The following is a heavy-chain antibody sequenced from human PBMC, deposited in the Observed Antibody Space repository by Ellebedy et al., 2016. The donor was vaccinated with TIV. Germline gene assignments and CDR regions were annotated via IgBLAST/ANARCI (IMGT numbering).Heavy chain of an antibody. D-gene: IGHD3-10*01. CDR3: ARAYGSPGKFDY. V-gene: IGHV5-51*01. Sequence: GGSLRLSCKGSGYSFISYWIGWVRQMPGKGLEWMRIIYPGDTDTRYSPSFQGQVTISADKSISTAYLQWSSLKASDTAMYYCARAYGSPGKFDYWGQGTLVTVSS. CDR1: GYSFISYW. CDR2: IYPGDTDT. J-gene: IGHJ4*02.